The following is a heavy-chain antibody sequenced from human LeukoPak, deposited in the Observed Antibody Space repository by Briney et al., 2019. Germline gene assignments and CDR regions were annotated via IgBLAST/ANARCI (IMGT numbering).Heavy chain of an antibody. CDR3: ARLRVVRFLEWPQYYFDY. J-gene: IGHJ4*02. CDR2: IYYSGST. D-gene: IGHD3-3*01. V-gene: IGHV4-39*01. Sequence: SETLSLTCTVSGGSNSSSSYYWGWIRQPPGKGLEWIGSIYYSGSTYYNPSLKSRVTISVDTSKNQFSLKLSSVTAADTAVYYCARLRVVRFLEWPQYYFDYWGQGTLVTVSS. CDR1: GGSNSSSSYY.